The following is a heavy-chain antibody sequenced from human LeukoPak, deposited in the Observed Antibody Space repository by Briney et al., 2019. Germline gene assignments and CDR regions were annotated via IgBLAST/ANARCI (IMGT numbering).Heavy chain of an antibody. CDR3: ARGDLSWAYSGYDP. CDR1: GGSISSGGYY. J-gene: IGHJ5*02. CDR2: IYYSGST. D-gene: IGHD5-12*01. Sequence: SQTLSLTCTVSGGSISSGGYYCSWIRQHPGKGLEWIGHIYYSGSTYYNPSLKSRVTISVDTSKNQFSLKLSSVTAADTAVYYCARGDLSWAYSGYDPWSQGTLVTVYS. V-gene: IGHV4-31*03.